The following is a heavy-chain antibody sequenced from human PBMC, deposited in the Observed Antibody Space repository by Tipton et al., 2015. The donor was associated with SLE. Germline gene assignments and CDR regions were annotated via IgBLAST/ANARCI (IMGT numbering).Heavy chain of an antibody. J-gene: IGHJ3*02. Sequence: TLSLTCTVSGGSTSSSYWSWIRQPPGKGLEWIGFIYYSGSTNYNPSLKSRVTISVETSKNQFSLKLSSVAAADTAVYYCARVMGTRELLHGAFDIWGQGTMVTVSS. CDR3: ARVMGTRELLHGAFDI. D-gene: IGHD1-26*01. CDR1: GGSTSSSY. CDR2: IYYSGST. V-gene: IGHV4-59*01.